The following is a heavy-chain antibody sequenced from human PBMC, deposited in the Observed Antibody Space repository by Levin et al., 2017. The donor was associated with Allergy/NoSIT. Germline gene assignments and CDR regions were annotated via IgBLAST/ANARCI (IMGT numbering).Heavy chain of an antibody. Sequence: GESLKISCAASGFTFSTCLLSWVRQAPGKGLEWVATIWPDGSDKKYVDSVKGRFSISRDNAENSLFLQMNSLRVEDTAEYYCVRLKGTVSTFDLWGRGTLVTVSS. CDR3: VRLKGTVSTFDL. J-gene: IGHJ2*01. V-gene: IGHV3-7*01. CDR1: GFTFSTCL. D-gene: IGHD2/OR15-2a*01. CDR2: IWPDGSDK.